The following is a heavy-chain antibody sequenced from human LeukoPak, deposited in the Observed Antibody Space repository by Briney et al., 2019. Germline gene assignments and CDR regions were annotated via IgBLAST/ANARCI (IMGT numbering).Heavy chain of an antibody. CDR2: ISPSGGST. Sequence: WASVKVSCKAFGYTFTSNYMHWVRQAPGQGPEWMGVISPSGGSTTYAQMFQGRVTLTRDMSTSTDYLELSSLRSEDTAVYYCARDRGSGSYQAPFDYWGQGTLVTVSS. V-gene: IGHV1-46*01. J-gene: IGHJ4*02. D-gene: IGHD1-26*01. CDR3: ARDRGSGSYQAPFDY. CDR1: GYTFTSNY.